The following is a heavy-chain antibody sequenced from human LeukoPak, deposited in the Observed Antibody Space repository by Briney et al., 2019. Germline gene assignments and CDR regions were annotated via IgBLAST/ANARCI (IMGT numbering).Heavy chain of an antibody. CDR3: ALRMTNRAIGI. Sequence: PSETLSLTCTVSGDSISSYNWNWIRQPPGKGLEWIGDINYSGTTNYNPSLKSRVTISVDTSKNQFSLKLSSGTAADTAVYYCALRMTNRAIGIWGQGTMVTVSS. CDR1: GDSISSYN. J-gene: IGHJ3*02. V-gene: IGHV4-59*01. CDR2: INYSGTT. D-gene: IGHD2-15*01.